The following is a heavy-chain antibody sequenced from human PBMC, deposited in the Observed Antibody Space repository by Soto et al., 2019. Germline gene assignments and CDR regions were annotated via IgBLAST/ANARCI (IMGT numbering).Heavy chain of an antibody. CDR2: ISSSGSTI. J-gene: IGHJ5*02. Sequence: QVQLVESGGGLVKPGGSLRLSCAASGFTFSDYYMSWIRQAPGKGLEWVSYISSSGSTIYYADSVKGRFTISRDNAKNSLYMQINSQRAEDTAVYYGARDSGYCSGGRCYSGFDPWGQGTLVTVSS. CDR1: GFTFSDYY. V-gene: IGHV3-11*01. CDR3: ARDSGYCSGGRCYSGFDP. D-gene: IGHD2-15*01.